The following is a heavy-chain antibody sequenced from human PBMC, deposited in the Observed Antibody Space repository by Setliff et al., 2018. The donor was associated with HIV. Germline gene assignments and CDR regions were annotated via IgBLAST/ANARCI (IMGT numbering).Heavy chain of an antibody. J-gene: IGHJ4*02. V-gene: IGHV1-69*05. D-gene: IGHD3-16*01. CDR1: GDTFSNYA. CDR2: IIPIFGTA. CDR3: ARGMGVY. Sequence: ASVKVSCKASGDTFSNYAISWVRQAPGQGLEWMGGIIPIFGTANYAQKLQGRVTMTTDTSTSTAYMELRSLRSDDTAVYYCARGMGVYWGPGTLVTVSS.